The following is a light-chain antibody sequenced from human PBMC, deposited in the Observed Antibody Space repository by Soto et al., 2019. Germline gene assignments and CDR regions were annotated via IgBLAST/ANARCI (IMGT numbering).Light chain of an antibody. CDR1: SSDVGSYNL. Sequence: QSALTQPASVSGSPGQSITISCTGTSSDVGSYNLVSWYQQHPTKTPKLMIYEVSKRPSGVSNRFSGSKSDNTASLTISGLQAEDEADYYCCSYAGSSTLAVFGGGTQLTVL. V-gene: IGLV2-23*02. J-gene: IGLJ7*01. CDR2: EVS. CDR3: CSYAGSSTLAV.